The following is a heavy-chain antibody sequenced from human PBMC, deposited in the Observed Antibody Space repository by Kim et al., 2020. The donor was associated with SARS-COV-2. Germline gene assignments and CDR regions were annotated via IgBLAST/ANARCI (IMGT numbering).Heavy chain of an antibody. V-gene: IGHV3-23*01. CDR2: ISGSGGST. Sequence: GGSLRLSCAASGFTFSSYAMSWVRQAPGKGLEWVSAISGSGGSTYYADSVKGRFTISRDNSKNTLYLQMNSLRAEDTAVYYCAKDGAITFGGVIVFDYWGQGTLVTVSS. CDR1: GFTFSSYA. J-gene: IGHJ4*02. D-gene: IGHD3-16*02. CDR3: AKDGAITFGGVIVFDY.